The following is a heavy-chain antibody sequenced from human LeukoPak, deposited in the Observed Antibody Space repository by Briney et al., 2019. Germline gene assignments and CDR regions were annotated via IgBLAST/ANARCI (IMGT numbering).Heavy chain of an antibody. D-gene: IGHD6-13*01. Sequence: TGGSLRLSCAASGFTFSTYWMTWVRQAPGKGLEWVANIKPDGSEEYYVDSVKGRFTISRDNAKNSLFLQMSSLRAEDTAVYYCARAAVASAGDNWGQGTLDTVSS. CDR3: ARAAVASAGDN. CDR2: IKPDGSEE. V-gene: IGHV3-7*01. J-gene: IGHJ4*02. CDR1: GFTFSTYW.